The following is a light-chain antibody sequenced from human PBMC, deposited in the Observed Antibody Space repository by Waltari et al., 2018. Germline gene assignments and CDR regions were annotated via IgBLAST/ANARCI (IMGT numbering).Light chain of an antibody. CDR3: SSDAVSNNFYD. J-gene: IGLJ1*01. V-gene: IGLV2-8*01. CDR2: EVS. Sequence: QSALTQPPSASGSPGQSVTIFCTGTGSGGSVSWYQQHPGKAPKLMIYEVSKRPSGGPDRFSGSKSGHTASLTVSGLQAEDEGDYYCSSDAVSNNFYDFGSGTKVTVL. CDR1: GSGGS.